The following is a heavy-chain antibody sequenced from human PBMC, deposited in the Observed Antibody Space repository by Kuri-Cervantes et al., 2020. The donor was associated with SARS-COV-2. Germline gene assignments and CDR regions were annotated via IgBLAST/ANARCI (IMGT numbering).Heavy chain of an antibody. CDR2: INGGGDPT. CDR3: ARDVGDSGSDY. Sequence: GESLKISCAASGFTFYNFGMTWVRQAPGKGLEWVSTINGGGDPTFYADSVKGRFTISRDNSKNTLYLQMDSLRGDDTAVYYCARDVGDSGSDYWGQGTLVTVSS. V-gene: IGHV3-23*01. D-gene: IGHD3-10*01. CDR1: GFTFYNFG. J-gene: IGHJ4*02.